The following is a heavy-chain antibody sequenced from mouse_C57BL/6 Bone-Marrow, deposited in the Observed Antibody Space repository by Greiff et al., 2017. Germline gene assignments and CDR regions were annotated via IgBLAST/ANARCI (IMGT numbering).Heavy chain of an antibody. CDR1: GYTFTDYN. D-gene: IGHD2-4*01. V-gene: IGHV1-18*01. CDR3: ERPYYDYDETWFAY. J-gene: IGHJ3*01. CDR2: INPNNGGT. Sequence: EVQLQQSGPELVKPGASVKIPCKASGYTFTDYNMDWVKQSHGKSLEWIGDINPNNGGTIYNQKFKGKATLTVDKSSSTAYMELRSLTSEDTAVYDCERPYYDYDETWFAYWGQGTLVTVSA.